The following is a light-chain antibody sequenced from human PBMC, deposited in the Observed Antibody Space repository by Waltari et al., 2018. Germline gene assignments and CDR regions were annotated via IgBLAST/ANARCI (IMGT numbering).Light chain of an antibody. J-gene: IGKJ4*01. Sequence: DIQMTQSPSSLSASVGDRVTITCRASQSISGYLNWYQQKPGKAPKVLIYATSSLQSGVPSRFSGSGSETDFTLTITSLQPEDVATYYCQQSYSTPPLTFGGGTKVEIK. CDR3: QQSYSTPPLT. V-gene: IGKV1-39*01. CDR2: ATS. CDR1: QSISGY.